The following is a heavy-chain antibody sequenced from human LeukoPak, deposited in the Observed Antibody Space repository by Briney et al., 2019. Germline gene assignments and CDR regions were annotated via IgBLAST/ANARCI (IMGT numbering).Heavy chain of an antibody. J-gene: IGHJ6*03. CDR1: GFTFDDYA. CDR3: AKDGYCSSTSCYFAPSFEDYYYKDV. V-gene: IGHV3-43D*04. D-gene: IGHD2-2*01. Sequence: GGSLRLSCAASGFTFDDYAMHWVRQAPGKGLEWVSLISWDGGSTYYADSVKGRFTISRDNSKNSLYLQMNSLRAEDTALYYCAKDGYCSSTSCYFAPSFEDYYYKDVWGKGTTVTVSS. CDR2: ISWDGGST.